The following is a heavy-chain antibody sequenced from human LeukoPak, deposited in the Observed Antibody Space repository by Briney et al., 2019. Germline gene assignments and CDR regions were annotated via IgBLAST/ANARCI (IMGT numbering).Heavy chain of an antibody. J-gene: IGHJ6*02. CDR1: GGTFSSYA. Sequence: ASVKVSCKASGGTFSSYAISWVRQAPGQGLEWMGIINPSGGSTSYAQKFQGRVTMTRDTSTSTVYMELSSLRSEDTAVYYCARRTLPYGMDVWGQGTTVTVSS. V-gene: IGHV1-46*01. CDR2: INPSGGST. CDR3: ARRTLPYGMDV.